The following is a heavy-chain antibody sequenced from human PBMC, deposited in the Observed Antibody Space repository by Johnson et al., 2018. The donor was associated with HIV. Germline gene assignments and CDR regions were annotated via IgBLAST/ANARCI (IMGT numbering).Heavy chain of an antibody. J-gene: IGHJ3*02. CDR1: RFTFSGYA. V-gene: IGHV3-23*04. CDR3: AKVLGDYDSSCYLNDGFDI. Sequence: EVQLVESGGGWIQPGGSLRLSCAASRFTFSGYAMSWVRQAPGKGLEWVSAIRGNGGATYYTDSVKGRFTISRDNPKNTLYLQVNSLRAEDTAVYYCAKVLGDYDSSCYLNDGFDIWGQGTMVTVSS. CDR2: IRGNGGAT. D-gene: IGHD3-22*01.